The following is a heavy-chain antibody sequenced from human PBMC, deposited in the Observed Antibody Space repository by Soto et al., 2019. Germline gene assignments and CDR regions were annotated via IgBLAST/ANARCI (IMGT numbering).Heavy chain of an antibody. V-gene: IGHV3-23*01. D-gene: IGHD3-22*01. CDR1: GFTFSSYA. CDR3: AKDSQAYYYDSSGYYPSWYFDL. Sequence: GGSLRLSCAASGFTFSSYAMSWVRQAPGKGLEWVSAISGSGGSTYYADSVKGRFTISRDNSKNTLYLQMNSLRAEDTAVYYCAKDSQAYYYDSSGYYPSWYFDLWGRGTLVTVSS. J-gene: IGHJ2*01. CDR2: ISGSGGST.